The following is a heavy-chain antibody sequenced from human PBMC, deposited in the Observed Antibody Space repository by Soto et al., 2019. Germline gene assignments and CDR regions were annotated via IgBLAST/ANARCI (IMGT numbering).Heavy chain of an antibody. CDR2: IIPIFGTA. Sequence: GASVKVSCKASGGTFSSYAISWVRQAPGQGLEWMGGIIPIFGTANYAQKFQGRVTITADESTSTAYMELSSLRSEDTAVYYCARQLFSDVWLGNAFDIWGQGTMVTVSS. D-gene: IGHD2-8*02. CDR1: GGTFSSYA. V-gene: IGHV1-69*13. J-gene: IGHJ3*02. CDR3: ARQLFSDVWLGNAFDI.